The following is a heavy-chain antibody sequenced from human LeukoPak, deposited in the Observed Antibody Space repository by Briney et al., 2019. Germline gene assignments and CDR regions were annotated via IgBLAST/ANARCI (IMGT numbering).Heavy chain of an antibody. V-gene: IGHV3-9*01. J-gene: IGHJ3*02. D-gene: IGHD3-22*01. CDR3: AKGSYYYDSSGYYDNDAFDI. Sequence: GRSLRLSCAASGFTFDDYAMHWVRQAPGKGLEWVSGISWNSGSIGYADSVKGRFTISRDNAKNSLYLQMNSLRAEDTALYYCAKGSYYYDSSGYYDNDAFDIWGQGTMVTVSS. CDR2: ISWNSGSI. CDR1: GFTFDDYA.